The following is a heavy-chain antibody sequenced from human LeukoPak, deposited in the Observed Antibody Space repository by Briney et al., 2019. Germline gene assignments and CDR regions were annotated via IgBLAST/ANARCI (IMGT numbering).Heavy chain of an antibody. D-gene: IGHD3-22*01. CDR2: FHFSGST. Sequence: PSETLPLTCSVSGASVTMGSYYWAWIRQPPGKGLEWIGTFHFSGSTYYNPSPKSRVTISVDTSKNSVSLMLRSVTAADTAVYFCARPFQDYDKGTFFYFFDFWGQGILVTVSS. CDR3: ARPFQDYDKGTFFYFFDF. J-gene: IGHJ4*02. V-gene: IGHV4-39*01. CDR1: GASVTMGSYY.